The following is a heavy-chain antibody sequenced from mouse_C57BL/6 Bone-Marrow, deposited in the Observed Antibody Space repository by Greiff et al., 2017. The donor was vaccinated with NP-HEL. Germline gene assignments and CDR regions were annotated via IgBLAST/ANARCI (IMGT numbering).Heavy chain of an antibody. V-gene: IGHV1-64*01. CDR2: IHPNSGST. Sequence: QVQLQQSGAELVKPGASVKLSCKASGYTFTSYWMHWVKQRPGQGLEWIGMIHPNSGSTNYNEKFKSKATLTVDKSSSTAYMQLSSLTSEDSEVYYCARLAGYYGSDYWGQGTTLTVSS. CDR1: GYTFTSYW. D-gene: IGHD1-1*01. J-gene: IGHJ2*01. CDR3: ARLAGYYGSDY.